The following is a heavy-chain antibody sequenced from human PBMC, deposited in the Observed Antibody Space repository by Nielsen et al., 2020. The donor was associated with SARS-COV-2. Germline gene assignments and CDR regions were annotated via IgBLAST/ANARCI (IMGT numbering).Heavy chain of an antibody. CDR3: ATEIRVADALDDY. CDR1: GFTVNSTY. D-gene: IGHD6-19*01. Sequence: GSLRLSCAASGFTVNSTYMSWVRQAPGKGLEWVAIIYISGNPYYADSVKGRFTFSRDNSKNTVYLQMNSLRADDTAVYFCATEIRVADALDDYWGQGTLVTVSS. V-gene: IGHV3-53*01. J-gene: IGHJ4*02. CDR2: IYISGNP.